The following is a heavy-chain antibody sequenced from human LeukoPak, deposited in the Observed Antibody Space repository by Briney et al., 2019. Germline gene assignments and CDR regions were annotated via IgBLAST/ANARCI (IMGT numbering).Heavy chain of an antibody. CDR3: ARGWGIVVENAFDI. V-gene: IGHV1-8*01. CDR1: GYTFTSYD. Sequence: ASVKVSCKASGYTFTSYDINGFRQATGQGLEWMGWMNPNSGNTGYAQKFQGRVTMTRNTSISTAYMELSSLRSEDTAVYYCARGWGIVVENAFDIWGQGTMVTVSS. J-gene: IGHJ3*02. CDR2: MNPNSGNT. D-gene: IGHD3-22*01.